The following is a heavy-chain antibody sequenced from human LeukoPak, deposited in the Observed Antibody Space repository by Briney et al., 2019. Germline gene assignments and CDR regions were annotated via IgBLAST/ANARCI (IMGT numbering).Heavy chain of an antibody. CDR3: ARVVKAGYGSGWDPKTRYYYYYMDV. CDR2: INWNGGST. Sequence: PSETLSLTCTVSGDSISSTNYYWGWIRQPPGKGLEWVSGINWNGGSTGYADSVKGRFTISRDNAKNSLYLQMDSLRAEDTALYYCARVVKAGYGSGWDPKTRYYYYYMDVWGKGTTVTVPS. J-gene: IGHJ6*03. D-gene: IGHD6-19*01. V-gene: IGHV3-20*04. CDR1: GDSISSTNYY.